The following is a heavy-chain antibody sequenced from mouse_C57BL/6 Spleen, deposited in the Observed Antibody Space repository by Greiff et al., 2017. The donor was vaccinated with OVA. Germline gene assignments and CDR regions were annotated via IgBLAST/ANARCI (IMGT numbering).Heavy chain of an antibody. V-gene: IGHV10-1*01. J-gene: IGHJ4*01. CDR1: GFSFNTYA. Sequence: EVMLVESGGGLVQPKGSLKLSCAASGFSFNTYAMNWVRQAPGKGLEWVARIRSKSNNYATYYADSVKDRFTISRDDSESMLYLQMNNLKTEDTAMYYCVRQLRSYYAMDYWGQGTSVTVSS. CDR3: VRQLRSYYAMDY. D-gene: IGHD3-2*02. CDR2: IRSKSNNYAT.